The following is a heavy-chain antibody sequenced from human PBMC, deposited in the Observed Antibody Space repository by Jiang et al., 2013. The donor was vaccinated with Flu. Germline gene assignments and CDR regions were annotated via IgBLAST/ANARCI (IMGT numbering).Heavy chain of an antibody. CDR1: GFTFSSYA. D-gene: IGHD3-3*01. CDR3: AISPRDYYDFWSGYNLTYYGMDV. V-gene: IGHV3-23*01. J-gene: IGHJ6*02. Sequence: VQLLESGGGLVQPGGSLRLSCAASGFTFSSYAMSWVRQAPGKGLEWVSAISGSGGSTYYADSVKGRFTISRDNSKNTLYLQMNSLRAEDTAVYYCAISPRDYYDFWSGYNLTYYGMDVWGQGTTVTVSS. CDR2: ISGSGGST.